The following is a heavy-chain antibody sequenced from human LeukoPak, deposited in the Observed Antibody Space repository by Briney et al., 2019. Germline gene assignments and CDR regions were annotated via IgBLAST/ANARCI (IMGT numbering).Heavy chain of an antibody. CDR2: ISYDGSNK. CDR1: GFIFSNYG. CDR3: ARVAFPQGGSSYYFDY. D-gene: IGHD2-15*01. J-gene: IGHJ4*02. Sequence: GRSLRLSCAASGFIFSNYGFHWVRQAPGKGLEWVAVISYDGSNKYYADSVKGRFTISRDNSKNTLYLQMNSLRAEDTAVYYCARVAFPQGGSSYYFDYWGQGTLVTVSS. V-gene: IGHV3-30*19.